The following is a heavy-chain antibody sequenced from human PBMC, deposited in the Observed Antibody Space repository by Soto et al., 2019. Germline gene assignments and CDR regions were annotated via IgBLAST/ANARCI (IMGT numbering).Heavy chain of an antibody. Sequence: QVQLVQSGAEVKNPGASVKVSCMASGYTFTSYGISWVRQAPGQGLEWMGWISGYNGNTHYAQNFQGRVTMTTDTSTSTAYMELRSLRSDDTAVYYCARSFQDTFRVAPSYWGQGTLITVSS. CDR1: GYTFTSYG. CDR3: ARSFQDTFRVAPSY. J-gene: IGHJ4*02. D-gene: IGHD2-21*01. V-gene: IGHV1-18*01. CDR2: ISGYNGNT.